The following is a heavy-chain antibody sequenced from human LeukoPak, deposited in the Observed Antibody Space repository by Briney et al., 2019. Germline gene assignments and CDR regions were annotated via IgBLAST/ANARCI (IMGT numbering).Heavy chain of an antibody. V-gene: IGHV1-18*01. CDR2: ISAYNGNT. CDR1: GYTFTSYG. D-gene: IGHD2-15*01. J-gene: IGHJ4*02. CDR3: ARDHYCSGGSCCPNFPADY. Sequence: ASVKVSCKASGYTFTSYGISWVRQAPGQGLEWMGWISAYNGNTNYAQKLQGRVTMTTDTSTSTAYMELRSLRSDDTAVYYCARDHYCSGGSCCPNFPADYWGQGTLVTVSS.